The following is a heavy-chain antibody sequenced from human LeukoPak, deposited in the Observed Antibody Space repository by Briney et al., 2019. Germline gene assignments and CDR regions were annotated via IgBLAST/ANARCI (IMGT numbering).Heavy chain of an antibody. CDR1: GGTFSSYA. V-gene: IGHV1-69*05. Sequence: SSVKVSCKASGGTFSSYAISWVRQAPGQGLEWMGGIIPIFGTANYAQKFQGSVTITTDESTSTAYMELSSLRSEDTAVYYCARGRPGELLWLYFQHWGQGTLVTVSS. CDR2: IIPIFGTA. CDR3: ARGRPGELLWLYFQH. D-gene: IGHD3-10*01. J-gene: IGHJ1*01.